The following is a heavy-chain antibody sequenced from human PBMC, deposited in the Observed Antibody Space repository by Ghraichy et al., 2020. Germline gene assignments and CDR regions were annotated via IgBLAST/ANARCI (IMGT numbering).Heavy chain of an antibody. CDR2: ISAYNGNT. V-gene: IGHV1-18*01. CDR1: GYTFTSYG. Sequence: ASVKVSCKASGYTFTSYGISWVRQAPGQGLEWMGWISAYNGNTNYAQKLQGRVTMTTDTSTSTAYMELRSLRSDYTAVYYCARDIRYSGSWGAFDIWGQGTMVTVSS. D-gene: IGHD1-26*01. J-gene: IGHJ3*02. CDR3: ARDIRYSGSWGAFDI.